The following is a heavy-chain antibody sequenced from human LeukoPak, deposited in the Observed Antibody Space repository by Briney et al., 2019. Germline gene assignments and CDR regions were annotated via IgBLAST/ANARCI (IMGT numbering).Heavy chain of an antibody. V-gene: IGHV3-11*04. CDR1: GFTFSDYY. CDR2: ISSSGSTI. D-gene: IGHD6-13*01. Sequence: GGSLRLSCAASGFTFSDYYMSWIRQAPGQGLEWVSYISSSGSTIYYADSVKGRFTISRDNAKNSLYLQMNSLRAEDTAVYYCARKYSSSWYGALYFDYWGQGTLVTVSS. J-gene: IGHJ4*02. CDR3: ARKYSSSWYGALYFDY.